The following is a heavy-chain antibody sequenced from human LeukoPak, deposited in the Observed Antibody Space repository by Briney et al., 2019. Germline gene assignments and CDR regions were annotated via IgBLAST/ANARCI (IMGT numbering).Heavy chain of an antibody. D-gene: IGHD3-16*01. CDR3: ASSAFGGGNVGY. Sequence: SETLSLTCAVYGGSFSVYYWSWIRQPPGKGLEWIGYIYYSGNTNYNPSLKSRVTISVDTSKNQFSLKLSSVTAADTAVYYCASSAFGGGNVGYWGQGTLVTVSS. CDR1: GGSFSVYY. J-gene: IGHJ4*02. CDR2: IYYSGNT. V-gene: IGHV4-59*01.